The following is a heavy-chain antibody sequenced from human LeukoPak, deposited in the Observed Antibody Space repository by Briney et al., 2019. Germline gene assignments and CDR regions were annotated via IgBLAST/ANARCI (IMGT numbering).Heavy chain of an antibody. CDR2: INPSGGST. V-gene: IGHV1-46*01. CDR3: ARDWRLSHYYDSSGYYFDY. CDR1: GYTFTSYY. D-gene: IGHD3-22*01. Sequence: ASVKVSCKASGYTFTSYYMHWVRQAPGQGLEWMGIINPSGGSTSYAQKFQGRVTMTRDTSTSTVYMELSSLRSEDTAVYYCARDWRLSHYYDSSGYYFDYWGQGTLVTVPS. J-gene: IGHJ4*02.